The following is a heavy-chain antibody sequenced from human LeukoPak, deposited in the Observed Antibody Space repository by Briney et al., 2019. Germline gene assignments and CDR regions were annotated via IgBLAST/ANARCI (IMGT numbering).Heavy chain of an antibody. Sequence: SETLSLTCAVYGGSFSGYYWSWIRQPPGKGLEWIGEINHSGSTNYNPSLKSRVTISVDTSKNQFSLKLSSVTAADTAVYYCARGHFYGDPYSVWGQGTTVTVSS. CDR2: INHSGST. CDR1: GGSFSGYY. D-gene: IGHD4-17*01. V-gene: IGHV4-34*01. CDR3: ARGHFYGDPYSV. J-gene: IGHJ6*02.